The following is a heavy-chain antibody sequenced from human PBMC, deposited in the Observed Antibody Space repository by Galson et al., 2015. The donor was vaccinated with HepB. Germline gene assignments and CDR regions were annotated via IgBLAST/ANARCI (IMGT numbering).Heavy chain of an antibody. CDR3: ATGCSVPNHFDY. V-gene: IGHV3-21*01. J-gene: IGHJ4*02. D-gene: IGHD5/OR15-5a*01. CDR1: GFTFSSYS. CDR2: ISSSSSYI. Sequence: SLRLSCAASGFTFSSYSMNWVRQAPGKGLEWVSSISSSSSYIYYADSVKGRFTISRDNAKNSLYLQMTSLRAEDTAVYYCATGCSVPNHFDYWGQGTLVTVSS.